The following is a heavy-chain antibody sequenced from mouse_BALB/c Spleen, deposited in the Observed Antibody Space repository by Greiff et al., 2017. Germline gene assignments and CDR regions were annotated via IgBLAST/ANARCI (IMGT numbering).Heavy chain of an antibody. D-gene: IGHD2-3*01. CDR1: GFNIKDYY. Sequence: VQLKESGAELVRPGALVKLSCKASGFNIKDYYMHWVKQWPEQGLEWIGWIDPENGNTIYDPKFQGKASITADTSSNTAYLQLSSLTSEDTAVYYCAIYDGYYVDYWGQGTTLTVSS. V-gene: IGHV14-1*02. J-gene: IGHJ2*01. CDR2: IDPENGNT. CDR3: AIYDGYYVDY.